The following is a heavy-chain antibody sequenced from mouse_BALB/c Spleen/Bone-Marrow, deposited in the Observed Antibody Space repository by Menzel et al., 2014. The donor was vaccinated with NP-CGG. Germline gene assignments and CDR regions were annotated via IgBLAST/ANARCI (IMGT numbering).Heavy chain of an antibody. V-gene: IGHV7-1*02. CDR1: GFTFSDFY. Sequence: EVKLMESGGGLVQPGDSLRLSCATSGFTFSDFYMEWVRQPPGKRLEWIAASRNKAHDFTTEYSASVKGRFIVSRGTSQGIFYLQMNALRAEDTAIYYCARGELETGSFDYWGQGTTLTVSS. CDR2: SRNKAHDFTT. J-gene: IGHJ2*01. D-gene: IGHD4-1*01. CDR3: ARGELETGSFDY.